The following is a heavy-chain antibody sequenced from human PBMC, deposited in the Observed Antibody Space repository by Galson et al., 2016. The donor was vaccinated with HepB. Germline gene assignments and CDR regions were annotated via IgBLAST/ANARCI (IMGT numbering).Heavy chain of an antibody. CDR2: ISGSGANT. CDR1: GFSFSSFA. Sequence: SLRLSCAASGFSFSSFAMYWVRQAPGKGLYWFSAISGSGANTYSADSVKGRFTISRDNSKNALYLQMNSLRVEDTAIYYCAKGVPTGGAFDDWGQGTLVTVSS. J-gene: IGHJ4*02. V-gene: IGHV3-23*01. D-gene: IGHD1-26*01. CDR3: AKGVPTGGAFDD.